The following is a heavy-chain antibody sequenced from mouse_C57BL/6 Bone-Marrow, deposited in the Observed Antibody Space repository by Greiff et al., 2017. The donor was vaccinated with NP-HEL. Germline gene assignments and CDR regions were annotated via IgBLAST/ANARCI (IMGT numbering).Heavy chain of an antibody. V-gene: IGHV1-26*01. CDR3: ARENLVAY. CDR2: INPNNGGT. CDR1: GYTFTDYY. J-gene: IGHJ3*01. Sequence: VQLQQSGPELVKPGASVKISCKASGYTFTDYYMNWVKQSHGKSLEWIGDINPNNGGTSYNQKFKGKATLTVDKSSSTAYMELRSLTSEDSAVYYCARENLVAYWGQGTLVTVSA.